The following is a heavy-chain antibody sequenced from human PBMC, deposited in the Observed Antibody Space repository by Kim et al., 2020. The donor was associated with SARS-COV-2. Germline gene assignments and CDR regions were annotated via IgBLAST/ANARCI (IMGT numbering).Heavy chain of an antibody. CDR2: IYYSGST. CDR1: GGSISSYY. D-gene: IGHD1-26*01. CDR3: ARPWRGSFPGAFDI. Sequence: SETLSLTCTVSGGSISSYYWSWIRQPPGKGLEWIGYIYYSGSTNYNPSLKSRVTISVDTSKNQFSLKLSSVTAADTAVYYCARPWRGSFPGAFDIWGQGTMVTVSS. V-gene: IGHV4-59*08. J-gene: IGHJ3*02.